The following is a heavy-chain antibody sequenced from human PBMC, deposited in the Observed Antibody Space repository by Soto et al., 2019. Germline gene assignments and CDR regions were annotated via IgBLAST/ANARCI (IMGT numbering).Heavy chain of an antibody. Sequence: GGSLRLSCAASGFIFSNYEMRWVRKAPGKGLEWVSYIDHSGTTIYYAGSVKGRFTISTDNAKNPLFLQMNSLRAEDTAVYYCARGHIVATILDYWGQGTLVTVSS. V-gene: IGHV3-48*03. CDR1: GFIFSNYE. D-gene: IGHD5-12*01. CDR2: IDHSGTTI. CDR3: ARGHIVATILDY. J-gene: IGHJ4*02.